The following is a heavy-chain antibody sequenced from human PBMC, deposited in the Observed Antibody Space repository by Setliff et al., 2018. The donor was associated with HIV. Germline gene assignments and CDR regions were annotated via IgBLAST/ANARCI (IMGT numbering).Heavy chain of an antibody. CDR1: GYPISSGYY. Sequence: PSETLSLTCTVSGYPISSGYYWSWIRQPPGKGLEWIAYIFYTGSTNYNPSLKSRVTISVDKSKNQFSLRLNSVTAADTAVYYCAKGSGFYDYWGQGTLVTVSS. D-gene: IGHD3-22*01. CDR3: AKGSGFYDY. CDR2: IFYTGST. V-gene: IGHV4-61*05. J-gene: IGHJ4*02.